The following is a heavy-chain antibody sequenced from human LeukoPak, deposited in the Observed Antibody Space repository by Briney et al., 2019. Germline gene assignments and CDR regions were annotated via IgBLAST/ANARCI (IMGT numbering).Heavy chain of an antibody. V-gene: IGHV4-38-2*02. D-gene: IGHD3-22*01. Sequence: SETLSLTCTVSGYSISSGYYWGWIRQPPGKGLECIGSVYHSGSTYYNPSLKSRVTISVDTSKNQFSLKLGSVTAADTAVYYCARQLRGGYYDSSGYYSADYWGQGTLVTVSS. CDR1: GYSISSGYY. CDR3: ARQLRGGYYDSSGYYSADY. CDR2: VYHSGST. J-gene: IGHJ4*02.